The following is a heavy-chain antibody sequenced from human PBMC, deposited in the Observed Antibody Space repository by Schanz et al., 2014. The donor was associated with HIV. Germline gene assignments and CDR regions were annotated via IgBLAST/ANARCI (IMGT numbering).Heavy chain of an antibody. CDR3: AKDKSRHTYSSSSRFDP. Sequence: VQLLESGGGLVQAGGSLRLSCAASGFTFKSYAMSWVRQAPGKGLEWVSAISATGGSTYYADSVKGRFTISRDNSKNTLYLQMNSLRPEDTAVYYCAKDKSRHTYSSSSRFDPWGQGTLVTVSS. V-gene: IGHV3-23*01. D-gene: IGHD6-13*01. CDR2: ISATGGST. J-gene: IGHJ5*02. CDR1: GFTFKSYA.